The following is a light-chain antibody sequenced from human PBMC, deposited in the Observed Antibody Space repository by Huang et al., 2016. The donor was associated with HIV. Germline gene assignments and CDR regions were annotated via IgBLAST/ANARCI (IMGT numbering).Light chain of an antibody. J-gene: IGKJ2*03. Sequence: DIQMTQSPSSLSASIGDRVTITCQASQDISNYLNWYQQKPGKAPKLLLYDATNSEAGFPSSFSGSGSGTDFTLTISRLQPEDFATYYCQQFDNVPYSFGQGTRLEIK. CDR3: QQFDNVPYS. CDR1: QDISNY. CDR2: DAT. V-gene: IGKV1-33*01.